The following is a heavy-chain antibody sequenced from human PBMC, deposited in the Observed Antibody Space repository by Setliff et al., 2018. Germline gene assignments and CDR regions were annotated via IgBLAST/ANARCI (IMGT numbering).Heavy chain of an antibody. D-gene: IGHD6-19*01. V-gene: IGHV3-7*03. CDR2: INQDGSVK. Sequence: GGSLRLSCAASGLTFSNNYMSWVRQAPGKGLEWVANINQDGSVKYYVDSVKGRFTISRDNAKNSVYLQMNSLRAEDTAVYYCVRDGRWLVPHYWGQGTLVTVSS. CDR1: GLTFSNNY. CDR3: VRDGRWLVPHY. J-gene: IGHJ4*02.